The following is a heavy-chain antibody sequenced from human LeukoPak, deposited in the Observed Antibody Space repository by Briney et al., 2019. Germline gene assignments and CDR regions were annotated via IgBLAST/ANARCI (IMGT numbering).Heavy chain of an antibody. CDR2: ISWNSGSV. D-gene: IGHD6-13*01. V-gene: IGHV3-9*01. Sequence: PGRSLRLSCEASGFTFDDYGMRWVWQAPGKGLEWVSTISWNSGSVGYVDSVKGRFTISRANAKKTLYLQMNSLRPEDTALYYCAKDYGYSSSWYDYWGQGTLVTVSS. J-gene: IGHJ4*02. CDR1: GFTFDDYG. CDR3: AKDYGYSSSWYDY.